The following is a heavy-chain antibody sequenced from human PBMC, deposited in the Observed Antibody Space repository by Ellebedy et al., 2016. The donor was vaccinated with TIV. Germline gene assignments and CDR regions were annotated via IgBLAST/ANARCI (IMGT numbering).Heavy chain of an antibody. CDR2: IKEDGSEK. V-gene: IGHV3-7*04. CDR1: GFNFTIYW. D-gene: IGHD2-21*02. CDR3: ARHCGGGDCMGAFDI. J-gene: IGHJ3*02. Sequence: GGSLRLSCAASGFNFTIYWMTWVRQAPGKGLEWVANIKEDGSEKDYVDSVKGRFTVSRDNAEKSLYLQMNSLRAQGTAVYYCARHCGGGDCMGAFDIWGQGTMVTVSS.